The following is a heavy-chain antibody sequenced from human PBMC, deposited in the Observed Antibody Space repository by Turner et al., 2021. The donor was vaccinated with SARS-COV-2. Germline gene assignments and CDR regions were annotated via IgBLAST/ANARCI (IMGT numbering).Heavy chain of an antibody. D-gene: IGHD6-19*01. J-gene: IGHJ4*02. V-gene: IGHV3-7*01. CDR2: IKQEGSEK. CDR3: ARVVAVAATPANIDY. CDR1: GFTFSSYW. Sequence: EVQLVESGGGLVQPGGSLRLSCAASGFTFSSYWMSWVRQGPGKGLEWVAKIKQEGSEKYYGDSVKGRVNISRDNAKNSLYLQMNSLRAEDTAVYYCARVVAVAATPANIDYWGQGTLVTVSS.